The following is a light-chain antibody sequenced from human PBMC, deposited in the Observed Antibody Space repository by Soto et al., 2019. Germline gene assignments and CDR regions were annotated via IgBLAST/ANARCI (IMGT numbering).Light chain of an antibody. CDR1: QSVSSSS. CDR3: QQGIT. Sequence: EFVLTQSPCTLSLSPGERATLSCRASQSVSSSSLAWYQQKPGQAPRLLIYGASSRATGIPDRFSGSGSGTDFTLTISRLEPEDFAVYYCQQGITFGQGTRLETK. V-gene: IGKV3-20*01. J-gene: IGKJ5*01. CDR2: GAS.